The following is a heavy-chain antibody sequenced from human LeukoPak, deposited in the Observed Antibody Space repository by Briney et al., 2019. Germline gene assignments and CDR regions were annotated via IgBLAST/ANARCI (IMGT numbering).Heavy chain of an antibody. D-gene: IGHD3-3*01. CDR1: GGSISSGGYY. CDR3: ARGTFWSGYYHDY. J-gene: IGHJ4*02. V-gene: IGHV4-30-2*01. CDR2: IYHSGST. Sequence: SQTLSLTCTVSGGSISSGGYYWSWIRQPPGKGLEWIGYIYHSGSTYYNPSLKSRVTISVDRSKNQFSLKLSSVTAADTAVYYCARGTFWSGYYHDYWGQGTLVTVSS.